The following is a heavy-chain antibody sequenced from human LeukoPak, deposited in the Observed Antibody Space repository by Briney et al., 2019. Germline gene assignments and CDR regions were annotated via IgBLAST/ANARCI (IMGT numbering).Heavy chain of an antibody. CDR1: GYTFTGYY. Sequence: GASVKVSCKASGYTFTGYYMHWVRQAPGQGLEWMGWINPNSGGTNYAQKFQGRVTMTRDTSISTAYMELSRLRSDDTAVYYCARGKSYYDRFPHFDYWGQGTLVTVSS. J-gene: IGHJ4*02. CDR3: ARGKSYYDRFPHFDY. CDR2: INPNSGGT. D-gene: IGHD3-22*01. V-gene: IGHV1-2*02.